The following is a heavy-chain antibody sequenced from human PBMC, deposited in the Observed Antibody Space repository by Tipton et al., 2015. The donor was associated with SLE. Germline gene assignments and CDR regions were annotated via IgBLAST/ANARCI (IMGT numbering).Heavy chain of an antibody. CDR3: ARRDYGVFRFFDL. Sequence: TLSLTCTVSGGSISTYYWSWIRQPPGKGLEWIGYIYYSGSTDYNPSLKSRVTISVDTSKNQFSLKLSSVTAADTAVYYCARRDYGVFRFFDLWGRGTLVTVSS. CDR2: IYYSGST. D-gene: IGHD4-17*01. CDR1: GGSISTYY. J-gene: IGHJ2*01. V-gene: IGHV4-59*08.